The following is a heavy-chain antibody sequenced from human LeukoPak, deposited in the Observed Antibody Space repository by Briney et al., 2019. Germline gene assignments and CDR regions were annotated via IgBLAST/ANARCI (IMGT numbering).Heavy chain of an antibody. D-gene: IGHD3-22*01. V-gene: IGHV1-46*01. CDR1: GYTFISYY. Sequence: ASVKVSCTASGYTFISYYMHWVRQAPGQGLEWMGIINPSDRGTSYAQKFLGRLTMTSDTSTSTVYMELGSLRSEDTAVYYCVREPLYYDSGGSSARIDYWGQGTLVTVSS. J-gene: IGHJ4*02. CDR2: INPSDRGT. CDR3: VREPLYYDSGGSSARIDY.